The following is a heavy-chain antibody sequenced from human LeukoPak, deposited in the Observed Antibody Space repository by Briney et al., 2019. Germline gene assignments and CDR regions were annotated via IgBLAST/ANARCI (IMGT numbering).Heavy chain of an antibody. J-gene: IGHJ6*02. D-gene: IGHD3-10*01. V-gene: IGHV1-2*02. CDR3: ARHISANPNVLLWFGESETYYCGMDV. CDR2: INPNSGGT. Sequence: ASVKVSCKASGYTFTGYYMHWVRQAPGQGLEWMGWINPNSGGTNYAQKFQGRVTMTRDTSISTAYMELSRLRSDDTAVYYCARHISANPNVLLWFGESETYYCGMDVWGQGTTVTVSS. CDR1: GYTFTGYY.